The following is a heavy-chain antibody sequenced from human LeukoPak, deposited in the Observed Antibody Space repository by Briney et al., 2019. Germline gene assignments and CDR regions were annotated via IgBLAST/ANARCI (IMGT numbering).Heavy chain of an antibody. D-gene: IGHD6-6*01. Sequence: SETLSLTRAVSGGSISSGGYSWSWIRQPPGKGLEWIGYIYHSGSTYYNPSLKSRVTISVDRSKNQFSLKLSSVTAADTAVYYCARWQLVEGWFDPWGQGTLVTVSS. CDR1: GGSISSGGYS. J-gene: IGHJ5*02. V-gene: IGHV4-30-2*01. CDR3: ARWQLVEGWFDP. CDR2: IYHSGST.